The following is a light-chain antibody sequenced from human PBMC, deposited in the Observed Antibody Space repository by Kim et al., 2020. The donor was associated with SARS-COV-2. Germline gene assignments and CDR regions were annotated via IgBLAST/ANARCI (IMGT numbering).Light chain of an antibody. CDR1: SNNVGNQG. J-gene: IGLJ3*02. CDR3: SAWDSSLSAWV. V-gene: IGLV10-54*01. Sequence: QAGLTQPPSVSKGLRQTATRTCTGNSNNVGNQGAAWLQQHQGHPPKLLSYRNNNRPSGISERLSASRSVNTASLTITGLQPEDEADYYCSAWDSSLSAWVFGGGTQLTVL. CDR2: RNN.